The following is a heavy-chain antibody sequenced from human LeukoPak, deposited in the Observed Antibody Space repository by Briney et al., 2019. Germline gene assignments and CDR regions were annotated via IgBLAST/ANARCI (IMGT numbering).Heavy chain of an antibody. D-gene: IGHD3-22*01. V-gene: IGHV4-39*07. Sequence: SETLSLTCTVSGGSISSSSYYWGWIRQPPGKGLEWIGSIYYSGSIYYNPSLKSRVTISVDTSKNQFSLKLSSVTAADTAVYYCAREAKYYYDSSGYSNDYWGQGTLVTVSS. CDR1: GGSISSSSYY. CDR2: IYYSGSI. J-gene: IGHJ4*02. CDR3: AREAKYYYDSSGYSNDY.